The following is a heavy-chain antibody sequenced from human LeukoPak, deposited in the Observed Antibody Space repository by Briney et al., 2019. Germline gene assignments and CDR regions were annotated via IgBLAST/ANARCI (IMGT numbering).Heavy chain of an antibody. Sequence: GGSLRLSCAASGFTFSSYGMHWVRQAPGKGLEWVAVISYEGSNKYYADSVKGRFTISRDNSKNTLYLQMNSLRAEDTAVYYCARAPDSITMVRGVGGYFDYWGQGTLVTVSS. J-gene: IGHJ4*02. CDR3: ARAPDSITMVRGVGGYFDY. V-gene: IGHV3-30*19. D-gene: IGHD3-10*01. CDR2: ISYEGSNK. CDR1: GFTFSSYG.